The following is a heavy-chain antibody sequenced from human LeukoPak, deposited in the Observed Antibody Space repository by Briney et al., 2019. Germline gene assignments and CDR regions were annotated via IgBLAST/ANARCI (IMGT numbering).Heavy chain of an antibody. Sequence: PGGSLRLSCAASGFTFTSHWMSWVRQAPGKGLGWVANIKPDGSEKYYVDSVKGRFTISRDSAENSRFLQMNSLRAEDAAVYYCARDSDWGQGTMVTVSS. V-gene: IGHV3-7*01. CDR1: GFTFTSHW. J-gene: IGHJ3*01. CDR2: IKPDGSEK. CDR3: ARDSD. D-gene: IGHD3-10*01.